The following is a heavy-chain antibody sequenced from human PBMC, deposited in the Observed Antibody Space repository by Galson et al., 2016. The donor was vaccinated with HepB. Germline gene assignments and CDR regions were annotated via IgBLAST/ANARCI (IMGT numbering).Heavy chain of an antibody. J-gene: IGHJ4*02. Sequence: SLRLSCAASGFTFSTFAMHWVRQAPGKGLEWLAFIYYDGDHKYYADPVKGRCTISRDNSQNTLFLQMNSLRTADSAVYYCAKQIFHYEVLTGYDYWGPGALVTVSS. CDR1: GFTFSTFA. D-gene: IGHD3/OR15-3a*01. V-gene: IGHV3-30*18. CDR2: IYYDGDHK. CDR3: AKQIFHYEVLTGYDY.